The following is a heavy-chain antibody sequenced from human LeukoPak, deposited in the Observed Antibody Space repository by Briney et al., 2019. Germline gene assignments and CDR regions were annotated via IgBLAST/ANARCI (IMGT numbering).Heavy chain of an antibody. CDR2: INHSGST. CDR3: ARYSQEGDAFDI. D-gene: IGHD2-21*01. V-gene: IGHV4-34*01. Sequence: SETLSLTCAVYGGSFSGYYWSWIRQPPGKGLEWIGEINHSGSTNYNPSLKSRVTISVDTSKNQFSLKLSSVTAADTAVYYCARYSQEGDAFDIWGQGTMVTVSS. J-gene: IGHJ3*02. CDR1: GGSFSGYY.